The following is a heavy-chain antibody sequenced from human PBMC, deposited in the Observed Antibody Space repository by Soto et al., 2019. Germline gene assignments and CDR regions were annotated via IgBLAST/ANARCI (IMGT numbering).Heavy chain of an antibody. CDR2: ITGDTLEA. Sequence: QVQLVQSGAEVRKPGASVTVSCKASGYTFNRYAISWLRQAPGQGPEWVGWITGDTLEASYARKFQGTVTLTRNTSTSTVYTDLRSLRDDDTAVYYRARDRPPDHGGQGTLVTVSS. V-gene: IGHV1-18*01. J-gene: IGHJ5*02. CDR3: ARDRPPDH. CDR1: GYTFNRYA.